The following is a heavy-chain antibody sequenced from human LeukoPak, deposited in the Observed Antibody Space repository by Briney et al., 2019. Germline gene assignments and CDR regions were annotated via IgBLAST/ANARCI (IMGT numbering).Heavy chain of an antibody. V-gene: IGHV3-74*01. D-gene: IGHD1-14*01. J-gene: IGHJ5*02. Sequence: QPGGSLRLSCAASGFTFSSYWMHWVRHAPGKGLVWVSRIKTDGSRTHYADFAQGRFTISRDNAKNTLYLQMNSLRTEDTAVYYCATATGRAPNWFGPWGLGTLVTVSS. CDR2: IKTDGSRT. CDR1: GFTFSSYW. CDR3: ATATGRAPNWFGP.